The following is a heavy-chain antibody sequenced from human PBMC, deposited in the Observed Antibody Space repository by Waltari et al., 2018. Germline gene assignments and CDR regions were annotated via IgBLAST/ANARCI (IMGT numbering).Heavy chain of an antibody. CDR3: AKASSPFCSTTSCQGHFQH. Sequence: EVQLVESGGGFVQPGRSLRLSCAASGFTFKNYAMHWFRRAPGQGLEGVSGISWDRGNIVYADSVKGRFTISRDNAKNSLYLQMNSLRTEDMAFYYCAKASSPFCSTTSCQGHFQHWGQGTLVAVSS. V-gene: IGHV3-9*03. D-gene: IGHD2-2*01. CDR2: ISWDRGNI. J-gene: IGHJ1*01. CDR1: GFTFKNYA.